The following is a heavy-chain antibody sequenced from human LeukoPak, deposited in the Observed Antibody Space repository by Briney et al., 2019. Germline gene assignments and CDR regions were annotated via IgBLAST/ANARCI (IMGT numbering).Heavy chain of an antibody. D-gene: IGHD6-19*01. CDR2: ISGSGAGT. CDR3: AKDSSGWPYYFDY. CDR1: GFTFSSFA. J-gene: IGHJ4*02. V-gene: IGHV3-23*01. Sequence: GGSLRLSCAASGFTFSSFALSWVRHAPGKGLEWVSAISGSGAGTYYADSVKGRFTISRDNSKNTLYLQMNSLRAEDTAVYNCAKDSSGWPYYFDYWGQGTLVTVSS.